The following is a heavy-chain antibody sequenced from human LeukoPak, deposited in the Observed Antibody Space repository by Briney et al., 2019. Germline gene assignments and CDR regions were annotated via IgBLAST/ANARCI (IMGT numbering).Heavy chain of an antibody. CDR3: ATNTPGGLPVVSTKYYYYYMDV. J-gene: IGHJ6*03. CDR2: IYHTGST. D-gene: IGHD2-15*01. CDR1: GGFISNSHW. Sequence: PSGTLSLTCAVSGGFISNSHWWSWVRQPPGKGLEWIAEIYHTGSTNYNPALKSRVTISVDRSKNQFSLRLNSVTAADTAVYYCATNTPGGLPVVSTKYYYYYMDVWGKGTTVTVSS. V-gene: IGHV4-4*02.